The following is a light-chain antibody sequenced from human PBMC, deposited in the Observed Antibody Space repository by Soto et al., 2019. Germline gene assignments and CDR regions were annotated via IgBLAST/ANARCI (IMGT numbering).Light chain of an antibody. CDR2: KAS. J-gene: IGKJ1*01. CDR1: QSISSW. V-gene: IGKV1-5*03. Sequence: DIQMTQSPYTLSASVRDRVTINCRASQSISSWLAWYQYKPGKAPKVLIYKASSLETGVPSRFSGSGSGTEFTLTISSLQPEDFGTYYCQQYENYWTFGQGTKVDIK. CDR3: QQYENYWT.